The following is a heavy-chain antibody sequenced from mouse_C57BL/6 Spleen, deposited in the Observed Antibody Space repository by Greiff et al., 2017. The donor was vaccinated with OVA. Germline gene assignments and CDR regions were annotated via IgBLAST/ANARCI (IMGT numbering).Heavy chain of an antibody. J-gene: IGHJ4*01. CDR3: ASIITTVPYYAMDY. CDR2: IWSGGST. D-gene: IGHD1-1*01. CDR1: GFSLTSYG. Sequence: VQLQQSGPGLVQPSQSLSITCTVSGFSLTSYGVHWVRQSPGKGLEWLGVIWSGGSTDYNAAFISRLSISKDNSKSQVFFKMNSLQADDTAIYYCASIITTVPYYAMDYWGQGTSVTVSS. V-gene: IGHV2-2*01.